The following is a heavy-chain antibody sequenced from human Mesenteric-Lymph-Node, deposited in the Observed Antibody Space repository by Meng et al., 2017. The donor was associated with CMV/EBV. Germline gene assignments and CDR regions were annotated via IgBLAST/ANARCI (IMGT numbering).Heavy chain of an antibody. J-gene: IGHJ4*02. D-gene: IGHD3-16*02. Sequence: GESLKISCAASGFTFSDYYMSWIRQAPGKGLEWVSYISTSAYTISYADSVKGRFTISRDNARNSLYLQMNSLRAEDTAVYYCIRTPYHYSTYYFDSWGQGTLVTVSS. CDR3: IRTPYHYSTYYFDS. CDR2: ISTSAYTI. V-gene: IGHV3-11*04. CDR1: GFTFSDYY.